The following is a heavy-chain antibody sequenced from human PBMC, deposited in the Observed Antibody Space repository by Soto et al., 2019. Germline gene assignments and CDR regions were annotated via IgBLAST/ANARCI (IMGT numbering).Heavy chain of an antibody. V-gene: IGHV4-59*01. CDR3: ARDHRKEGPNYDFWSGTNYGMDV. J-gene: IGHJ6*02. CDR1: GGSISSYY. CDR2: IYYSGST. Sequence: SETLSLTCTVSGGSISSYYWSWIRQPPGKGLEWIGYIYYSGSTNYNPSLKSRVTISVDASKNQLSLKLGSVTAADTAVYYCARDHRKEGPNYDFWSGTNYGMDVWGQGTTVTVSS. D-gene: IGHD3-3*01.